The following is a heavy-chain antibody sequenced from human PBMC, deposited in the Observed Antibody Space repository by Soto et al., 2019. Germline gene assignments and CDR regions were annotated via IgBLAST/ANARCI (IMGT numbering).Heavy chain of an antibody. CDR2: VYYSGSS. CDR3: AKLSCTSSTCYFPGWFDP. D-gene: IGHD2-2*01. V-gene: IGHV4-31*03. CDR1: GDSISGGAPF. J-gene: IGHJ5*02. Sequence: SETLSLTCTVSGDSISGGAPFWSWIRQPPGKGLEWIANVYYSGSSYYNPSLKSRLTISVDTTKNQFSLQLKSMTAADTAVYYCAKLSCTSSTCYFPGWFDPWGQGTLVTVSS.